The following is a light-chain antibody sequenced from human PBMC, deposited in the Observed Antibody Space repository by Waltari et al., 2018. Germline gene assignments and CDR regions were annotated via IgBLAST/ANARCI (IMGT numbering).Light chain of an antibody. CDR2: YND. Sequence: SYVLTQPPSVSVAPGKTASITCGGNNIGSESVHWYQRKAGQAPELVIFYNDDRPSGIPERFSGSNSGNTATLTISRVEAGDEADYYCQVWDSSSDHVVFGGGTKLTVL. CDR3: QVWDSSSDHVV. J-gene: IGLJ2*01. CDR1: NIGSES. V-gene: IGLV3-21*04.